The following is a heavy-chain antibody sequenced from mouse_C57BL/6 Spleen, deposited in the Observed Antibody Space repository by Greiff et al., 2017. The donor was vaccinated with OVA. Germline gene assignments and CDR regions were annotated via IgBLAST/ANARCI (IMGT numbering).Heavy chain of an antibody. CDR3: ARWTGRGGWYFDV. V-gene: IGHV1-50*01. CDR2: IDPSDSYT. CDR1: GYTFTSYW. J-gene: IGHJ1*03. Sequence: VQLQQSGAELVKPGASVKLSCKASGYTFTSYWMQWVKQRPGQGLEWIGEIDPSDSYTNYNQKFKGKATLTVDTSSSTAYMQLSSLTSEDSAVYYCARWTGRGGWYFDVWGTGTTVTGSS. D-gene: IGHD4-1*01.